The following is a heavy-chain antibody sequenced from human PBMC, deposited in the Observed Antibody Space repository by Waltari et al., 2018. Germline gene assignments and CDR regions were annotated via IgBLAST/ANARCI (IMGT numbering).Heavy chain of an antibody. V-gene: IGHV1-69-2*01. Sequence: EVQLVQSGAEVKKPGATVKISCKASGYTFTDYYMHWVQQAPGKGLEWMGRVDPEDGETKDAEKFQGRVTITADTATDTAYMELSSLRSEDTAVYYCATGEWFGDPITGYWGQGTLVTVSS. CDR1: GYTFTDYY. J-gene: IGHJ4*02. CDR2: VDPEDGET. D-gene: IGHD3-10*01. CDR3: ATGEWFGDPITGY.